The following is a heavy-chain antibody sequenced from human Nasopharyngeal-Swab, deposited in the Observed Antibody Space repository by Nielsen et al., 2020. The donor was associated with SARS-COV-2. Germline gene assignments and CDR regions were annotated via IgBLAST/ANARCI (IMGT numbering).Heavy chain of an antibody. Sequence: GESLKISCADSGLTFSRYSMNWVRQAPGKGLEWVSSISSSSSYIYYADSVKGRFTISRDNAKNSLYLQMNSLRAEDTAVYYCARDQGYCSNPSCYEFDYWGQGTLVTVSS. V-gene: IGHV3-21*01. D-gene: IGHD2-2*01. J-gene: IGHJ4*02. CDR1: GLTFSRYS. CDR3: ARDQGYCSNPSCYEFDY. CDR2: ISSSSSYI.